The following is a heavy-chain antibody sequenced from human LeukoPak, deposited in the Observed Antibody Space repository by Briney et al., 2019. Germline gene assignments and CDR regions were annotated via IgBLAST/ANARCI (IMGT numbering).Heavy chain of an antibody. CDR3: ASDIPGGFDP. CDR1: GFTFNNYG. CDR2: IPSDESKQ. J-gene: IGHJ5*02. Sequence: GGSLRLSCAASGFTFNNYGGHWVRQAPGKGLEWVAFIPSDESKQYYGDSVKGRFTISRDNSKNTLHLQMNSLRAEDTAVYYCASDIPGGFDPWGQGTLVTVSS. D-gene: IGHD2-2*02. V-gene: IGHV3-30*02.